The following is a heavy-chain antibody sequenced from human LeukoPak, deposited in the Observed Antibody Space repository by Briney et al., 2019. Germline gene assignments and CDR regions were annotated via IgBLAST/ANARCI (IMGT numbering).Heavy chain of an antibody. Sequence: ASVKVSCKASGYTFTSYAMHWVRQAPGQRLEWMGWINAGNGNTKYSQKFQGRVTITRDTSASTAYMEQSSLRSEDTAVYYCARANCSSTSCYGWHWFDPWGQGTLVTVSS. CDR3: ARANCSSTSCYGWHWFDP. CDR2: INAGNGNT. J-gene: IGHJ5*02. CDR1: GYTFTSYA. V-gene: IGHV1-3*01. D-gene: IGHD2-2*01.